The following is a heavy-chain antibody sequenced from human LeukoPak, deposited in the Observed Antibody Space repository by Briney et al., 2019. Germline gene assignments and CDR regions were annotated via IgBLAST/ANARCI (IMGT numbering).Heavy chain of an antibody. V-gene: IGHV3-21*01. CDR2: ISSSSSYI. J-gene: IGHJ4*02. CDR1: GFTFSTYS. D-gene: IGHD3-3*01. CDR3: ARSARLMKGVVEVTALDD. Sequence: GGSLRLSCAASGFTFSTYSMNWVRQAPGKGLEWVSSISSSSSYIYYADSVKGRFTIARDNAKNSVYLEMNSLRADDTAVYYCARSARLMKGVVEVTALDDWGQGTLVTVSS.